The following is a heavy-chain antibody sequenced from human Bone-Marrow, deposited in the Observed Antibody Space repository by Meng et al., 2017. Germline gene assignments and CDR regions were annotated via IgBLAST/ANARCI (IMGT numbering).Heavy chain of an antibody. CDR2: ISAYNGNT. J-gene: IGHJ3*02. V-gene: IGHV1-18*01. Sequence: ASVKVSCKASGYTFTSYGISWVRQAPGQGLEWMGWISAYNGNTNYAQKLQGRVTMTTDTSTSTAYMELRSLRSDDTAVYYCASRERGIERNDAFDIWGQGTMVTVSS. CDR1: GYTFTSYG. CDR3: ASRERGIERNDAFDI. D-gene: IGHD3-16*01.